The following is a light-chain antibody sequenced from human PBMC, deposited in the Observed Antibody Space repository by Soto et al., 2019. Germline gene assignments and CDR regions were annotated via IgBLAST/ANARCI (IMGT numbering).Light chain of an antibody. CDR3: TSYAGGNNV. Sequence: QSALTQPPSASGSPGQSVTISCTGTSSDVGGYNFVSWYQQYPGKVPKLMVYEVNTRPSGVPDRFSGSKSGNTASLTVSGLQADDEADYYCTSYAGGNNVFGTGTKLTVL. J-gene: IGLJ1*01. V-gene: IGLV2-8*01. CDR2: EVN. CDR1: SSDVGGYNF.